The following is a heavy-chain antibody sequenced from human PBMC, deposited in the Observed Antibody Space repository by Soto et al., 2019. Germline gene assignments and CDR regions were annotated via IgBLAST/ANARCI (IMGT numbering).Heavy chain of an antibody. CDR1: GYTFTSYG. D-gene: IGHD2-15*01. CDR3: ARVLRAIYCSGGSCYYYYSGMDV. J-gene: IGHJ6*02. Sequence: GASVKVSCKASGYTFTSYGISWVRQAPGQGLEWMGWISAYNGNTNYAQKLQGRVTMTTDTSTSTAYMELRRLRSDDTAVYSCARVLRAIYCSGGSCYYYYSGMDVWGQGTTVTVYS. V-gene: IGHV1-18*01. CDR2: ISAYNGNT.